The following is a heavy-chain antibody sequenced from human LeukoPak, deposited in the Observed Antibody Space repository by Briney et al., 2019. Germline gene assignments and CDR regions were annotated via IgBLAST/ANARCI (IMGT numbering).Heavy chain of an antibody. Sequence: SETLSLTCTVPGGSISSYYWSWIRQPPGKGLEWIGYIYYSGSTNYNPSLKSRVTISVDTSKNQFSLKLSSVTAADTAVYYCAGGVVVAATSYNWFDPWGQGTLVTVSS. V-gene: IGHV4-59*01. J-gene: IGHJ5*02. CDR3: AGGVVVAATSYNWFDP. CDR2: IYYSGST. D-gene: IGHD2-15*01. CDR1: GGSISSYY.